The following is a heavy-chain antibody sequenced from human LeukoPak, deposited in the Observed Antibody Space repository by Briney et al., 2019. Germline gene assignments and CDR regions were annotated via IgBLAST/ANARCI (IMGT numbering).Heavy chain of an antibody. V-gene: IGHV3-23*01. CDR3: AKDRYGAGLTDY. D-gene: IGHD3-10*01. Sequence: GGSLRLSCAASGFTFSSYAMSWVRQARGKGLEWVSAISGSGGSTYYADSVKGRFTISKDNSQNTLYLQMNSLRAEDTAVYYCAKDRYGAGLTDYWGQGTLVTVSS. CDR1: GFTFSSYA. CDR2: ISGSGGST. J-gene: IGHJ4*02.